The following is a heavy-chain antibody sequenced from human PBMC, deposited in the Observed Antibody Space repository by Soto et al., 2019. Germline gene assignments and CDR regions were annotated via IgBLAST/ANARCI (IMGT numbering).Heavy chain of an antibody. CDR1: GGSISSGDYY. D-gene: IGHD3-9*01. V-gene: IGHV4-30-4*01. CDR2: IYYSGYT. Sequence: QVQLQEPGPGLVKPSQTLSLTCTVSGGSISSGDYYWTWIRQPPGKGLEWIGYIYYSGYTYYNPSLKSRITISVDTSKNQFSLKLTSVTAADTAVYFCARGGNGYHILTGFSSHYWGQGTLVTVSS. CDR3: ARGGNGYHILTGFSSHY. J-gene: IGHJ4*02.